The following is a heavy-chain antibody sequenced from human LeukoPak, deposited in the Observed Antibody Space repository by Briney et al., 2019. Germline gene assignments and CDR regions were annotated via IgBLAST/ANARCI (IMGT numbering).Heavy chain of an antibody. Sequence: GGSLRLSCAASGFTFSSYAMSWVRQAPGKGLEWVSAISGSGGSTYYADSVKGRFTISRDNSKSTLYLQMNSLRAEDTAVYYCAKVDAVSSWGAYWGQGTLVTVSS. CDR2: ISGSGGST. D-gene: IGHD6-13*01. CDR1: GFTFSSYA. V-gene: IGHV3-23*01. J-gene: IGHJ4*02. CDR3: AKVDAVSSWGAY.